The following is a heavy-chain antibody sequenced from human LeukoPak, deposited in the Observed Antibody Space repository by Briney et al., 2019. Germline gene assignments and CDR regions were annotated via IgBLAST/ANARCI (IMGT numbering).Heavy chain of an antibody. V-gene: IGHV3-30*18. CDR3: AKDRRWLSAFDI. J-gene: IGHJ3*02. D-gene: IGHD6-19*01. CDR1: GFTFSSYG. Sequence: GGSLRLSCAASGFTFSSYGMHWVRQAPGKGLEWVAVISYDGSNKYYADSVKGRVTISRDNSKNTLYLQMNSLRAEDTAVYYCAKDRRWLSAFDIWGQGTMVTVSS. CDR2: ISYDGSNK.